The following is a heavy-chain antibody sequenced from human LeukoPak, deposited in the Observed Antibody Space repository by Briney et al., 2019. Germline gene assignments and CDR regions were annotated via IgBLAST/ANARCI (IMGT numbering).Heavy chain of an antibody. J-gene: IGHJ6*03. Sequence: SETLSLTCAVYGGSFSGYYWSWIRQPPGKGLEWIGEINHSGSTNYNPSLKSRVTISVDTSKNQFSLKLSSVTAADTAVYYCAGHTNHYYGSGSYYNYYYYYMDVWGKGTTVTVSS. V-gene: IGHV4-34*01. CDR1: GGSFSGYY. D-gene: IGHD3-10*01. CDR3: AGHTNHYYGSGSYYNYYYYYMDV. CDR2: INHSGST.